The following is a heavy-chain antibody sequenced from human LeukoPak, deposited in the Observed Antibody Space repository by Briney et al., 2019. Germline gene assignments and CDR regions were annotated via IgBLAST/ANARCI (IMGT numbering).Heavy chain of an antibody. J-gene: IGHJ4*02. V-gene: IGHV3-23*01. CDR3: AKQTIDRKLSKYFDY. CDR2: ISGSGGNT. D-gene: IGHD3-3*01. CDR1: GFTFSSYE. Sequence: GGSLRLSCAASGFTFSSYEMNWVRQAPGKGLEWVSTISGSGGNTYCADSVKGRFTISRDTPKNTLFLHLNTLRAEDTAVYYCAKQTIDRKLSKYFDYWGQGTLVTVSS.